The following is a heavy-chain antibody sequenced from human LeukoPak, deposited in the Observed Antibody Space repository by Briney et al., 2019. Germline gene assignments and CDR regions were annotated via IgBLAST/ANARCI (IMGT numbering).Heavy chain of an antibody. CDR2: IDRDGSST. J-gene: IGHJ4*02. CDR3: AGGAGGGSWD. Sequence: GGSLRLSCAASGFTFSSYWMHWVRQAPGKGLVWVSRIDRDGSSTTYADSVKGRFTISRDNAKNTLYLQMNSLRAEDTAVYYCAGGAGGGSWDWGQGTLVTVSS. D-gene: IGHD2-15*01. CDR1: GFTFSSYW. V-gene: IGHV3-74*01.